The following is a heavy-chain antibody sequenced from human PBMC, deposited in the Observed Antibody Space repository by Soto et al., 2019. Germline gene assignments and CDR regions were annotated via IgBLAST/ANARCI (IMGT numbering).Heavy chain of an antibody. D-gene: IGHD3-16*02. V-gene: IGHV3-30*03. Sequence: QVQLVESGGGVVQPGRSLRLSCAASGFTFSSYGMHWVRQAPGKGLEWVAVISYDGSNKYYADSVKGRFTISRDNSKNTLYLQMNSLRAEDTAVYYCATGEGGGDRYGYFDYWGQGTLVTVSS. CDR2: ISYDGSNK. CDR1: GFTFSSYG. J-gene: IGHJ4*02. CDR3: ATGEGGGDRYGYFDY.